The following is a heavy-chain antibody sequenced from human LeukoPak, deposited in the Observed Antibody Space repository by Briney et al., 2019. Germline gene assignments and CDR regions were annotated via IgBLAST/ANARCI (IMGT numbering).Heavy chain of an antibody. CDR1: GYTFTSYA. V-gene: IGHV1-3*01. J-gene: IGHJ4*02. CDR2: INAGNGST. CDR3: ATADDYEDPPVLFDY. D-gene: IGHD4-17*01. Sequence: ASVKVSCKASGYTFTSYAMHWVRQAPGHRLEWMGWINAGNGSTKYSQKFQGRVTITRDTSASTAYMELSSLRSEDTAVYYCATADDYEDPPVLFDYWGQGTLVTVSS.